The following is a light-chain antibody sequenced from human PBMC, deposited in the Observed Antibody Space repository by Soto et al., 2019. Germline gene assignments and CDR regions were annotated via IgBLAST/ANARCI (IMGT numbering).Light chain of an antibody. CDR1: SSNIGASSD. J-gene: IGLJ1*01. CDR3: QSYDSSLRIYV. CDR2: GSS. Sequence: VLPQPPSVSGAPGQSATTSCTWSSSNIGASSDIHWYRHLPGTAPQLLLYGSSNRPPGVPDRFSGSKSATSASLAITGLQAEDEADYYCQSYDSSLRIYVFGSGTKVTVL. V-gene: IGLV1-40*01.